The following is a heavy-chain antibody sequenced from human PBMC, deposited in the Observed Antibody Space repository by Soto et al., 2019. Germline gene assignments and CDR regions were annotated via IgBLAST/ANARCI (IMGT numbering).Heavy chain of an antibody. D-gene: IGHD6-19*01. CDR2: LYPGDSDT. Sequence: GESLKISCKGSGYSFTSYWIGWVRQMPGKGLEWMGILYPGDSDTRYSPSFQGQVTISADKSISTAYLQWSSLKASDTAMYYCASAATSSGWYPDAFDIWGQGTMVTVSS. V-gene: IGHV5-51*01. J-gene: IGHJ3*02. CDR3: ASAATSSGWYPDAFDI. CDR1: GYSFTSYW.